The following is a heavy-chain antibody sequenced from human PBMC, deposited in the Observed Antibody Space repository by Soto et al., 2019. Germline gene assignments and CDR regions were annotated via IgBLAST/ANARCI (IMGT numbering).Heavy chain of an antibody. CDR1: GGIFSSLS. CDR3: ARGPILPGATSWLDP. J-gene: IGHJ5*02. D-gene: IGHD2-2*01. V-gene: IGHV1-69*01. Sequence: QVQLVQSGAEVKTPGSSVEVSCKASGGIFSSLSITWVRQVPGHGLEWMGGIIPMTGTPNYAEKFQGRLTLTADASTRTDYLVLSSLKSEDTAVYYCARGPILPGATSWLDPWGQGTVVIVSS. CDR2: IIPMTGTP.